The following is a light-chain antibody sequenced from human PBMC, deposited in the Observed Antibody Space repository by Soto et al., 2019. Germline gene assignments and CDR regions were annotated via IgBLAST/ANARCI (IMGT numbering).Light chain of an antibody. CDR1: SSNIGAGYD. CDR2: GNS. V-gene: IGLV1-40*01. J-gene: IGLJ2*01. CDR3: QSYDSSLSAYVV. Sequence: QSALTQPPSVSGAPGQKVTISCTGSSSNIGAGYDVHWYQQFPGTAPKLLIYGNSNRPSGVPDRFSGSKSGTSASLAITGLQAEDEADYYCQSYDSSLSAYVVFGGGTKLTVL.